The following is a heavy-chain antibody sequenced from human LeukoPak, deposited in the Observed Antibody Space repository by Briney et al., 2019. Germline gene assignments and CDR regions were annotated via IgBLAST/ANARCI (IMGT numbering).Heavy chain of an antibody. V-gene: IGHV3-23*01. D-gene: IGHD5-24*01. CDR2: ISGSGGST. J-gene: IGHJ4*02. CDR3: ANDDGDY. Sequence: GGSLRLSCAASGFTFSSYAMNWVRQAPGKGLEWVSGISGSGGSTYYADSVKGRFTIPRDNSKNTLYLEMNSLRAEDTAVYYCANDDGDYWGQGTLVTVSS. CDR1: GFTFSSYA.